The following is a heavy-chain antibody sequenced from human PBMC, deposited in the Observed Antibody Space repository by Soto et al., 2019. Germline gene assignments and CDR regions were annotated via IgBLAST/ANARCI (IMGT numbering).Heavy chain of an antibody. CDR2: VYYTGST. Sequence: SETLSLTCSVSGGSISGSYWSWIRQSPGKGLEWLGYVYYTGSTNYSPSLRSRVSISVDTSKNEFSLRLSSVTAADTAVYFCARSVAVPGAHIAYWGQGTQATVSS. V-gene: IGHV4-59*01. CDR1: GGSISGSY. CDR3: ARSVAVPGAHIAY. D-gene: IGHD6-19*01. J-gene: IGHJ4*02.